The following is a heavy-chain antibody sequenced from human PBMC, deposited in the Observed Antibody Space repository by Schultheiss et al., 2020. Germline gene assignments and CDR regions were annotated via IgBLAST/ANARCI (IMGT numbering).Heavy chain of an antibody. CDR3: ARAASVVTLGYYYYGMDV. D-gene: IGHD4-23*01. CDR2: IKQDGSEK. CDR1: GFTFSSYS. V-gene: IGHV3-7*01. J-gene: IGHJ6*02. Sequence: GGSLRLSCAASGFTFSSYSMNWVRQAPGKGLEWVANIKQDGSEKYYVDSVKGRFTISRDNSKNTLYLQMNSLRAEDTAVYYCARAASVVTLGYYYYGMDVWGQGTTVTVS.